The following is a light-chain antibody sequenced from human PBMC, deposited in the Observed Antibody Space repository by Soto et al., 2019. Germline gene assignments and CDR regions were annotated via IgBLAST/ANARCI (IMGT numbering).Light chain of an antibody. J-gene: IGKJ2*01. CDR3: QQYNNWPPYT. CDR1: QSVSSN. Sequence: EIVMTQSPATLSVSPGERVTLSCRASQSVSSNLAWYQQKPGQAPRLLIYGASTRATGIPARFSGSGSGPEFTLTLSSLQSEDFAVYYCQQYNNWPPYTFGQGTKLEIK. V-gene: IGKV3-15*01. CDR2: GAS.